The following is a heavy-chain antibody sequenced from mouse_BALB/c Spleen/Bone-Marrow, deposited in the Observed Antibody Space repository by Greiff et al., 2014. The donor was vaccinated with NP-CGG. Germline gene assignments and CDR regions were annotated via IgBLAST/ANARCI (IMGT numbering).Heavy chain of an antibody. CDR3: ARGGISVDY. CDR1: GYVFSTYW. V-gene: IGHV1-80*01. J-gene: IGHJ2*01. Sequence: VQLQQSGAELVRPGSSVKISCESSGYVFSTYWINWVKQRPGQGLEWIGQIHPGDGDTDYNGKFKDKATLTADKSSNTAYMQLSSLTSEDSAVYFCARGGISVDYWGQGTTLTVSS. CDR2: IHPGDGDT.